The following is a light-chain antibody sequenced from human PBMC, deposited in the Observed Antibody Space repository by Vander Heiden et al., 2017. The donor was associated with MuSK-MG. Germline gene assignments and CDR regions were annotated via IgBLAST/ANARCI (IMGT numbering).Light chain of an antibody. CDR2: EVS. J-gene: IGLJ2*01. V-gene: IGLV2-14*01. CDR3: SSYTTSNSVV. Sequence: QSAPTQPASVSGSPGQSLTCACTGTSTDVGASHYVSWYQQHPSKAPKLVTFEVSNRPSGVSTRFSGSKSGNTASLTISGLQAEDEADYYCSSYTTSNSVVFGGGTKLTVL. CDR1: STDVGASHY.